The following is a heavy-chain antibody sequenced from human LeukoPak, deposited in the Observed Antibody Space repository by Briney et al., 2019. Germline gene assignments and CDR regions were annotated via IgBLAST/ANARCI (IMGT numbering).Heavy chain of an antibody. CDR1: GVSISGSY. D-gene: IGHD3-22*01. Sequence: SETLSLTCTVSGVSISGSYWSWIRQLPGKGLEWIGYIYYSGSTNYNPSLKSRVTISVDTSRNQFSLKLSSVTAADTAVYYCAGLVGRYSSGLYYYYFDYWGQGTLVTVSS. V-gene: IGHV4-59*12. CDR3: AGLVGRYSSGLYYYYFDY. J-gene: IGHJ4*02. CDR2: IYYSGST.